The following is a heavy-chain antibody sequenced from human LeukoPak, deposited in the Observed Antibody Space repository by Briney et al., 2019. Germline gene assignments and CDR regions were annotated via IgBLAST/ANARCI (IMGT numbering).Heavy chain of an antibody. CDR2: ISAYNGNT. CDR3: ARSYSSSWKAIYYFDY. CDR1: GYTFTSYG. V-gene: IGHV1-18*01. Sequence: ASVKVSCKASGYTFTSYGISWVRRAPGQGLEWMGWISAYNGNTNYAQKLQGRVTMTTDTSTSTAYMELRSLRSDDTAVYYCARSYSSSWKAIYYFDYWGQGTLVTVSS. D-gene: IGHD6-13*01. J-gene: IGHJ4*02.